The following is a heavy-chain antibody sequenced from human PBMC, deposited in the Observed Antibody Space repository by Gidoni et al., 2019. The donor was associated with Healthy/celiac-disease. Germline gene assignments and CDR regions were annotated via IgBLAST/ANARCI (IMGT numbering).Heavy chain of an antibody. D-gene: IGHD3-10*01. J-gene: IGHJ5*02. Sequence: EVQLVESGGGLVKPGGSLRLSCAASGFTFSSYSMNWVRQAPGKGLEWVSSISSSSSYIYYADSVKGRFTISRDNAKNSLYLQMNSLRAEDTAVYYCARVIYGSGSYGLPEGFDPWGQGTLVTVS. CDR1: GFTFSSYS. CDR2: ISSSSSYI. CDR3: ARVIYGSGSYGLPEGFDP. V-gene: IGHV3-21*01.